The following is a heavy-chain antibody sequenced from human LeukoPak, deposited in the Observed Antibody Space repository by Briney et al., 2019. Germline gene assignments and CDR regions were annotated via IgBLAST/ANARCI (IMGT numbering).Heavy chain of an antibody. J-gene: IGHJ4*02. CDR2: IYYSGST. V-gene: IGHV4-39*01. Sequence: SETLSLTCTVSGGSISSSSYYWGWIRQPPGKGLEWIGSIYYSGSTYYSPSLKSRVTISVDTSKNQFSLRLSSVTAADTAVYYCASPEYSSSSVYRYWGQGTLVTVSS. D-gene: IGHD6-6*01. CDR3: ASPEYSSSSVYRY. CDR1: GGSISSSSYY.